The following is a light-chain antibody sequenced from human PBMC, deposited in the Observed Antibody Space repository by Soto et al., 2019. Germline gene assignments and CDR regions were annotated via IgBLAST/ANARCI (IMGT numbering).Light chain of an antibody. J-gene: IGKJ1*01. Sequence: EVVLTQSPATLSLSPGERATLSCRASQTVSTFLAWYQQKPGQAPRLIVYDASKRAPGIPARFIGSGSGTDFTLTVSSLEPEDFALYYCQQRSGWPTFGQGTKVEI. CDR1: QTVSTF. CDR2: DAS. V-gene: IGKV3-11*01. CDR3: QQRSGWPT.